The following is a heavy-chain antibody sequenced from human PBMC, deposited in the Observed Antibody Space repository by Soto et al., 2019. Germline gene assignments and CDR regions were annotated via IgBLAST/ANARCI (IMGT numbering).Heavy chain of an antibody. Sequence: PSATLSLTCGVSGGSFGSSAYYWGWIRQAPGKGLEWIGSINYSGSTYYNPSLKSRVTISVDTSRSQFSLKLSSVTAADTALYYCSRRAPEGFDPWGQGTLVTVSS. V-gene: IGHV4-39*01. J-gene: IGHJ5*02. CDR3: SRRAPEGFDP. CDR1: GGSFGSSAYY. CDR2: INYSGST.